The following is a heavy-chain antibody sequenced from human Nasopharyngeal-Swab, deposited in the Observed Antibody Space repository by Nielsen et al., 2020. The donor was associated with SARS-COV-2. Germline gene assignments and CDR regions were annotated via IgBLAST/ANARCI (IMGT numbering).Heavy chain of an antibody. D-gene: IGHD2-2*01. CDR2: ISYDGSNK. Sequence: GESLKISCAASGFTFSSYGMHWVRQAPGKGLEWVAVISYDGSNKYYADSVKGRFTISRDNSKNTLYLQMNSLRAEDTAVYYCARDGGRGPYIVVVPAVDAFDIWGQGTMVTVSS. CDR3: ARDGGRGPYIVVVPAVDAFDI. J-gene: IGHJ3*02. CDR1: GFTFSSYG. V-gene: IGHV3-30*03.